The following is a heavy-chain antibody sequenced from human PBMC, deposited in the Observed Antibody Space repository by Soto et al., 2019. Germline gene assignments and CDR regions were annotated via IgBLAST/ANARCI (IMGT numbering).Heavy chain of an antibody. D-gene: IGHD1-1*01. Sequence: TLSLTCTVSGGSISSYYWSWIRQPPGKALEWLALIYWDDDKRYSPSLKSRLTITKDTSKNQVVLIMTNMDPVDTATYYCAHRASPPDLEGQFYPYYYYYGLDVWGQGTTVTVSS. CDR2: IYWDDDK. V-gene: IGHV2-5*08. J-gene: IGHJ6*02. CDR3: AHRASPPDLEGQFYPYYYYYGLDV. CDR1: GGSISSYYW.